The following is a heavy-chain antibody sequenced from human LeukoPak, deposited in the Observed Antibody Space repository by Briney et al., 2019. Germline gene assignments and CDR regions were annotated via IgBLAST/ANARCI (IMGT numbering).Heavy chain of an antibody. V-gene: IGHV3-21*04. Sequence: GGSLRLSCGASGFTFSTYSMNWVRQAPGKGLEWVSSISSSSDYIYYADSVKGRFTISRDNAKNSLYLQMNSLRAEDTAVYYCARVAAAAGKGRYMDVWGKGTTVTVSS. CDR3: ARVAAAAGKGRYMDV. D-gene: IGHD6-13*01. CDR1: GFTFSTYS. J-gene: IGHJ6*03. CDR2: ISSSSDYI.